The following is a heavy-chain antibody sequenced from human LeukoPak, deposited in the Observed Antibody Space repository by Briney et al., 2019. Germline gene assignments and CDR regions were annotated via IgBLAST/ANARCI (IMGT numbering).Heavy chain of an antibody. V-gene: IGHV1-69*04. CDR1: GGTFSCYA. D-gene: IGHD3-10*01. CDR3: AREDGDGSGSYFDY. CDR2: IIPILGIA. Sequence: GASVKVSCKASGGTFSCYAISWGRQAPGQGLEWMGRIIPILGIANYAQKFQGRVTITADKSTSTAYMELSSLRSEDTAVYYCAREDGDGSGSYFDYWGQGTLVTVSS. J-gene: IGHJ4*02.